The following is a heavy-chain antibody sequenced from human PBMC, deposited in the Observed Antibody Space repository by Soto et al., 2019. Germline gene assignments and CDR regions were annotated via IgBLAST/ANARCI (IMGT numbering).Heavy chain of an antibody. CDR2: IKQDGSEK. V-gene: IGHV3-7*01. CDR1: GLVFSSFW. CDR3: ARGHKGLEV. Sequence: PGGSLRLSCEASGLVFSSFWMSWVRQAPGKGLEWVAYIKQDGSEKYYVDSVKGRFTISRDNPKSSLYLQMNNLRAEDTAGYYCARGHKGLEVWGQGKTVTVSS. J-gene: IGHJ6*02.